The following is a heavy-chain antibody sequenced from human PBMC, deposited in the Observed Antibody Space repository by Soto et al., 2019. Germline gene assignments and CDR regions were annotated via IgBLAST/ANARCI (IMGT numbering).Heavy chain of an antibody. Sequence: SETLSLTCTVSGASISGFYWSWIRKSAGKGLEWIGRIYATGTTDYNPSLKSRVMMSVDTSKKQFSLKLRSVTASDTAVYYCVRYGTQSLREVLELRGHG. CDR2: IYATGTT. CDR3: VRYGTQSLREVLEL. CDR1: GASISGFY. J-gene: IGHJ4*01. V-gene: IGHV4-4*07. D-gene: IGHD3-16*01.